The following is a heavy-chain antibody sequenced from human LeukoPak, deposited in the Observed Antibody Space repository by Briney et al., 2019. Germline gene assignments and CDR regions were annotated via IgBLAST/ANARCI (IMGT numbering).Heavy chain of an antibody. Sequence: SVKVSCKTSGGTFSSYAISWVRQAPGQGLEWMGGIIPIFGRTNYAQKFQGRVRITADTSTRTVYMEVSSLRSEDTAVYYCARDAIVVVPAASYMDVWGKGTTVTISS. CDR1: GGTFSSYA. J-gene: IGHJ6*03. CDR2: IIPIFGRT. CDR3: ARDAIVVVPAASYMDV. V-gene: IGHV1-69*06. D-gene: IGHD2-2*01.